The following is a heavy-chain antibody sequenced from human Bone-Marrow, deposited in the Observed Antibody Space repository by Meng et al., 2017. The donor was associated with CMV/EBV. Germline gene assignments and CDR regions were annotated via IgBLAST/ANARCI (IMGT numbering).Heavy chain of an antibody. CDR3: ARGPIFGVVIVRAVKNDY. CDR1: GFTFSSYS. Sequence: GESLKISCAASGFTFSSYSMNWVRQAPGKGLEWVSYISSSSSTIYYADSVKGRFTISRDNAKNSLYLQMNSLRAEDTAVYYCARGPIFGVVIVRAVKNDYWGQGTLVTVSS. D-gene: IGHD3-3*01. V-gene: IGHV3-48*04. CDR2: ISSSSSTI. J-gene: IGHJ4*02.